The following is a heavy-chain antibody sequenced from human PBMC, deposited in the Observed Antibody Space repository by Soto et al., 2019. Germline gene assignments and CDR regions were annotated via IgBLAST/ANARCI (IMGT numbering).Heavy chain of an antibody. Sequence: PGGSLRLSCAASGFTFSSYAMSWVRQAPGKGLEWVSAISGSGGSTYYADSVKGRFTISRDNSKNTLYLQMNSLRAEDTAVYYCAKEPSGGNYGSGSYPLGYYYYMDVWGKGTTVTVSS. V-gene: IGHV3-23*01. CDR3: AKEPSGGNYGSGSYPLGYYYYMDV. CDR1: GFTFSSYA. D-gene: IGHD3-10*01. J-gene: IGHJ6*03. CDR2: ISGSGGST.